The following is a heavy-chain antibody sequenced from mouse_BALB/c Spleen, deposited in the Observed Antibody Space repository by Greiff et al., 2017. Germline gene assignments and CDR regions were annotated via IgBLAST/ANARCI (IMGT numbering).Heavy chain of an antibody. Sequence: EVKLVESGPDLVKPGASVKISCKASGFSFTGYYMHWVKQSHGKSLEWIGRVNPNNGGTSYNQEFKGKAILTVDKSSSTAYMELRSLTSEDSAVYYCARECYDYDSEAMDDWGQGTSGTVSS. J-gene: IGHJ4*01. CDR2: VNPNNGGT. D-gene: IGHD2-4*01. CDR3: ARECYDYDSEAMDD. CDR1: GFSFTGYY. V-gene: IGHV1-26*01.